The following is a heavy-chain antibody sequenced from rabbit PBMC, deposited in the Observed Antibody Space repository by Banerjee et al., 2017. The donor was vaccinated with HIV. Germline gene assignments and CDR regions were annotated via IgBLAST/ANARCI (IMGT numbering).Heavy chain of an antibody. D-gene: IGHD1-1*01. J-gene: IGHJ4*01. CDR3: AGSLVDNANL. CDR1: GFSFGSYS. CDR2: IDYGGTT. Sequence: QEQLEESGGDLVKPGASLTLTCTASGFSFGSYSMGWVRQAPGKGLEYIGYIDYGGTTYYASWAKGRFTISTTSSTTVTLQMTSLTVADTATYLCAGSLVDNANLWGPGTLVTVS. V-gene: IGHV1S45*01.